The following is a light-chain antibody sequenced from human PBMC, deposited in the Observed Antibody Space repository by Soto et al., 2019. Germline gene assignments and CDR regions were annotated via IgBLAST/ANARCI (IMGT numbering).Light chain of an antibody. CDR1: QSVTSH. CDR3: QLHSNWPLA. Sequence: EIVLTQSPATLSLSPGERATLSCSASQSVTSHLAWYQQKAGQASGILLYDASNRATGIPARFSFCGFGTNCTLTNSSIETEDFAVYFCQLHSNWPLAFGLGTRLENK. CDR2: DAS. J-gene: IGKJ5*01. V-gene: IGKV3-11*01.